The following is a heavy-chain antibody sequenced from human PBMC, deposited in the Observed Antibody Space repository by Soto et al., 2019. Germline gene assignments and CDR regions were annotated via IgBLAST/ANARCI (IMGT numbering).Heavy chain of an antibody. Sequence: SETLSLTCTVSGDSIRSGNHYWSWIRQPPGKGLEWIGYIYYSGSTYYSPSFKSRVTISVDTSMNQFSLTLTSVTAADTAVYYCVREDSYGWSGESLDVWGQGTTVTVSS. D-gene: IGHD6-19*01. CDR1: GDSIRSGNHY. CDR2: IYYSGST. V-gene: IGHV4-30-4*01. J-gene: IGHJ6*02. CDR3: VREDSYGWSGESLDV.